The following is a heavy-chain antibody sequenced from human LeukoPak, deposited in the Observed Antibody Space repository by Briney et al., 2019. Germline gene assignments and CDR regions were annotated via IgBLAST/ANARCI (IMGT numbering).Heavy chain of an antibody. Sequence: ASVKVSCKASGYTFTGYYMHWVRQAPGQGLEWMGWINPNSGGTNYAQKFQGWVTTTRDTSISTAYMELSRLRSDDTAVYYCARGTSSGWYSMDYWGQGTLVTVSS. V-gene: IGHV1-2*04. CDR2: INPNSGGT. CDR3: ARGTSSGWYSMDY. D-gene: IGHD6-19*01. CDR1: GYTFTGYY. J-gene: IGHJ4*02.